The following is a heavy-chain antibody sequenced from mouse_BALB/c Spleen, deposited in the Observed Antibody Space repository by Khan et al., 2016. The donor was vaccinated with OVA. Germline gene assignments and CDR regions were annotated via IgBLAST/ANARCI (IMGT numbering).Heavy chain of an antibody. J-gene: IGHJ2*01. V-gene: IGHV1S56*01. D-gene: IGHD1-1*01. Sequence: QVQLQQSGPELVKPGASVKMSCKASGYTFTSYYIHWVKQRPGQGLEWIGWIYPGDGSTKYNEKFKDKTTLTADKSSSTAYMLLSSLTSEDSAIYFCARGYYGYLDFWGQGTTHTVSS. CDR3: ARGYYGYLDF. CDR1: GYTFTSYY. CDR2: IYPGDGST.